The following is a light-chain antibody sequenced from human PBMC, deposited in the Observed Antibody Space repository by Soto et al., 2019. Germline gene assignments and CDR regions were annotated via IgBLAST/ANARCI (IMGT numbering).Light chain of an antibody. CDR2: GAS. CDR1: QSVSSN. Sequence: EIVMTQSPATLSVSPGERATLSCRASQSVSSNLGWYQPKPGQAPRLLIYGASTRATGIPARFSGSGSGTEFTLTISSLQSEDFAVYYCQQYNNCPITFGQGTRLEIQ. V-gene: IGKV3-15*01. CDR3: QQYNNCPIT. J-gene: IGKJ5*01.